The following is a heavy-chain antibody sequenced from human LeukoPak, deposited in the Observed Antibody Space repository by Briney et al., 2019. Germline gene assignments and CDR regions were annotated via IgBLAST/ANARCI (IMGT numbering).Heavy chain of an antibody. D-gene: IGHD6-19*01. J-gene: IGHJ4*02. V-gene: IGHV3-11*01. CDR2: ISSSGSTI. CDR3: AKGRSSVGYFDY. Sequence: PGGSLRLSCAASGFTFSDYYMSWIRQAPGKGLEWVSYISSSGSTIYYADSVKGRFTISRDNSKNTLYLQMNSLRAEDTAVYYCAKGRSSVGYFDYWGQGTLVTVSS. CDR1: GFTFSDYY.